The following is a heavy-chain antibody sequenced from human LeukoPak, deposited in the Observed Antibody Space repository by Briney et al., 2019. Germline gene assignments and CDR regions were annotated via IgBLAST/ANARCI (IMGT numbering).Heavy chain of an antibody. CDR3: ARRPAVAGPHDY. V-gene: IGHV3-11*06. Sequence: PGGSLRLSCAASGFTFSDYYMSWIRQAPGKGLEWVSSISSDSSRKSFADSVKGRFTVSRDDAKNSLFLEMNSLRAEDTAVYYCARRPAVAGPHDYWGQGTLVTVSS. CDR2: ISSDSSRK. J-gene: IGHJ4*02. CDR1: GFTFSDYY. D-gene: IGHD6-19*01.